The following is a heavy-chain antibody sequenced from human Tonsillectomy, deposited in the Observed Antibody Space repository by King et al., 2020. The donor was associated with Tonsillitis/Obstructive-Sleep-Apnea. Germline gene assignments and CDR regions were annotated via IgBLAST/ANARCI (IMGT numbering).Heavy chain of an antibody. J-gene: IGHJ4*02. CDR3: ARADYGDYPNY. V-gene: IGHV1-2*06. CDR1: GYTFTGYF. D-gene: IGHD4-17*01. CDR2: SNPNSGGT. Sequence: GQLVESGAEVKKPGASVKVSCKASGYTFTGYFMHLVRQAPGQGHEWMGLSNPNSGGTNYAQKFQGRVTMTSDTSISTAYMELSRLRSDDAAVYYCARADYGDYPNYWGQGTLVTVSS.